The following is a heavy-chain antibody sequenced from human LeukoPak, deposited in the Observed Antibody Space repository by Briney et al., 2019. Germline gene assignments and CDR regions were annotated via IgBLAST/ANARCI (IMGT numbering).Heavy chain of an antibody. Sequence: KASETLSLTCTVSAGSISSATYNWGWIRQPPGKGLEWIATIYYDGTTYYNPSLQSRVTISADTSTNQFTLKLYFVTAADTAVYYCARQSRSESYPRYPDHWGQGTLVTVSS. CDR2: IYYDGTT. CDR3: ARQSRSESYPRYPDH. D-gene: IGHD1-26*01. J-gene: IGHJ4*02. V-gene: IGHV4-39*01. CDR1: AGSISSATYN.